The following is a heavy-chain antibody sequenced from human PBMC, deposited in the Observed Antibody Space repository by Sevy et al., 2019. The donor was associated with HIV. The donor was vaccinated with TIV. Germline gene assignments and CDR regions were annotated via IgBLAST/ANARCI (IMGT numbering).Heavy chain of an antibody. J-gene: IGHJ1*01. Sequence: ASVKVSCKASGHTSTEYFVHWVQQAPGQRPQWMGVITPTSGTTSYSQTFQGRLIMTSDTSTTTVHMELTSLRSEDTAIYYCETHPSFGWGTFSFLQDWGQGTLVTVSS. CDR2: ITPTSGTT. D-gene: IGHD3-10*01. CDR3: ETHPSFGWGTFSFLQD. V-gene: IGHV1-46*01. CDR1: GHTSTEYF.